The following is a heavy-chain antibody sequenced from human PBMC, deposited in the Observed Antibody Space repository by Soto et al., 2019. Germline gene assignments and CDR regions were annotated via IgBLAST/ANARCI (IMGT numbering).Heavy chain of an antibody. J-gene: IGHJ6*02. Sequence: QVQLVQSGAEVKKPGSSVKVSCKASGGTFSSYAISWVRQAPGQGLEWMGGIIPIFGTANYAQKFQGRVTITADESTRTAYMELSSLRSEDTAVYYCARERIVLVPAATYYYGMDVWGQGTTVTVSS. CDR3: ARERIVLVPAATYYYGMDV. D-gene: IGHD2-2*01. CDR2: IIPIFGTA. V-gene: IGHV1-69*12. CDR1: GGTFSSYA.